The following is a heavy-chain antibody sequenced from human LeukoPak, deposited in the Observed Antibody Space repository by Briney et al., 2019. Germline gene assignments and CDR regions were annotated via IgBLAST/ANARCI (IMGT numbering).Heavy chain of an antibody. CDR1: GFTFSSYA. CDR2: VTGSGGRT. Sequence: GGSLRLSCAASGFTFSSYAMSWVRQAPGKGLEWVSTVTGSGGRTYYADSVKGRFTISRDNSKNTLYLQMNSLRAEDTAVYYCAKDPYSNPEYFHHWGQGTLVTVSS. V-gene: IGHV3-23*01. D-gene: IGHD4-11*01. J-gene: IGHJ1*01. CDR3: AKDPYSNPEYFHH.